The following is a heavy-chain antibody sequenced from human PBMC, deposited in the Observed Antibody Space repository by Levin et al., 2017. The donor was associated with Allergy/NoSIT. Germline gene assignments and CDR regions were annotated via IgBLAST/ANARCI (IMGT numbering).Heavy chain of an antibody. CDR2: IWYDGSNK. D-gene: IGHD2-21*02. CDR1: GFTFSSYG. Sequence: GESLKISCAASGFTFSSYGMHWVRQAPGKGLEWVAVIWYDGSNKYYADSVKGRFTISRDNSKNTLYLQMNSLRAEDTAVYYCARDAGLVVTQDAFDIWGQGTMVTVSS. V-gene: IGHV3-33*01. J-gene: IGHJ3*02. CDR3: ARDAGLVVTQDAFDI.